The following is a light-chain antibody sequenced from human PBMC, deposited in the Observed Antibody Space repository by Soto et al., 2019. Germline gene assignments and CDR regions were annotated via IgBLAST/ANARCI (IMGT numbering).Light chain of an antibody. V-gene: IGLV1-47*01. CDR3: ASWDDSLTGFV. J-gene: IGLJ1*01. CDR2: RND. Sequence: QCVLIQPPSASGTPGQTFPISCSGSISNIGGNFVSWFLLLPGSAPKLLVYRNDQWPSWVPGRFSGSKSGTSASLAINGLRSDDEADYYCASWDDSLTGFVFGTGTKVTVL. CDR1: ISNIGGNF.